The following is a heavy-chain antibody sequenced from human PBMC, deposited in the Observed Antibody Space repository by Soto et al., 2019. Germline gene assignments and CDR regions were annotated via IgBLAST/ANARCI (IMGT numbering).Heavy chain of an antibody. Sequence: ASVKVSCKASGYTFTTYAMHWVRQAPGQRLEWMGWINAGNGNTKYSRKFQGRVTLTRDTSASTAYMELSSLRSEDTAVYYCARGYCSGSSCYGELYNWFDPWGQGTLVTVS. J-gene: IGHJ5*02. D-gene: IGHD2-15*01. CDR3: ARGYCSGSSCYGELYNWFDP. CDR1: GYTFTTYA. V-gene: IGHV1-3*01. CDR2: INAGNGNT.